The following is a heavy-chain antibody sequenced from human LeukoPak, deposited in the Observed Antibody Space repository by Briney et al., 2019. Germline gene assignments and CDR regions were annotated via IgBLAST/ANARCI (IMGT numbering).Heavy chain of an antibody. V-gene: IGHV3-74*01. CDR3: ARDYYMGIVDQ. Sequence: QTGGSLRLSCEASGFTFSNHWMHWVRQAPGKGLVWVSVISKDGSTSIYADSVRGRLTISGDNAKNTLYLQMNSLRVEDTSVYYCARDYYMGIVDQWGQGTRVTVSS. D-gene: IGHD3-22*01. J-gene: IGHJ5*02. CDR1: GFTFSNHW. CDR2: ISKDGSTS.